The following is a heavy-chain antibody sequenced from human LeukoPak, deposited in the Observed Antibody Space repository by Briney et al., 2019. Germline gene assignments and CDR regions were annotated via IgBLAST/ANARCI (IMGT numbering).Heavy chain of an antibody. Sequence: GGSLRLSCVASGFIFSNYEMNWVRQAPGKGLEWLPYISSSGSTIYYADCVKGRFTISRDNAMKSLYLQMNSLRAEDTAVYFCARSDEITVADSYYYYAMDVWGKGTTVTVSS. V-gene: IGHV3-48*03. CDR1: GFIFSNYE. CDR3: ARSDEITVADSYYYYAMDV. J-gene: IGHJ6*04. CDR2: ISSSGSTI. D-gene: IGHD6-19*01.